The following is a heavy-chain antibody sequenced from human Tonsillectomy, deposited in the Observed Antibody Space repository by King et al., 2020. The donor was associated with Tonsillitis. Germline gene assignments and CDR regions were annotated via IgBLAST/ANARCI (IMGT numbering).Heavy chain of an antibody. CDR3: ASFQLRCGSAYYFDF. V-gene: IGHV3-7*01. CDR2: IKQDGSEK. Sequence: VQLGAAGGGLVQPGGSLRLSCAASGFTFSSYWMTWVRQAPGKGREWVANIKQDGSEKYFVDSVKGRFTISRDNAKNSLYLHMHSLRAEDTAVYYCASFQLRCGSAYYFDFWGQGTLVTVSS. CDR1: GFTFSSYW. D-gene: IGHD5-12*01. J-gene: IGHJ4*02.